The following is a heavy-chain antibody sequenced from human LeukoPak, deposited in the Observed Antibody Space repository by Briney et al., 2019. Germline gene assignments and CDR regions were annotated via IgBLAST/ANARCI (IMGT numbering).Heavy chain of an antibody. CDR3: ARGRYSSSWYVVGSPPGLDY. CDR2: LYYSGST. J-gene: IGHJ4*02. CDR1: GGSISSGRYY. D-gene: IGHD6-13*01. Sequence: SETLSLTCTVSGGSISSGRYYWGWIRQPPGKGLEWIGSLYYSGSTYYNPSLKSRVTISVDTSKNQFSLKLSSVTAADTAVYYCARGRYSSSWYVVGSPPGLDYWGQGTLVTVSS. V-gene: IGHV4-39*07.